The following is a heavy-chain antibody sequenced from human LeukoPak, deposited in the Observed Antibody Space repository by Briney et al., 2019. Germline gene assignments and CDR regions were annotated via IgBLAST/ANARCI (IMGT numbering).Heavy chain of an antibody. CDR2: IYTSGST. CDR3: AREGRYYYGSGSYANWFDP. CDR1: GGSISSGSYY. Sequence: SEALSLTCTVSGGSISSGSYYWSWIRQPAGKGLEWIRRIYTSGSTNYNPSLKSRVTISVDTSKNQFSLKLSSVTAADTAVYYCAREGRYYYGSGSYANWFDPWGQGTLVTVSS. D-gene: IGHD3-10*01. J-gene: IGHJ5*02. V-gene: IGHV4-61*02.